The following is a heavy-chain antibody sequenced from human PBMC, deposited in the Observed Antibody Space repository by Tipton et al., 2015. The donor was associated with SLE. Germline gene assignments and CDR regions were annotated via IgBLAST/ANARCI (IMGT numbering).Heavy chain of an antibody. J-gene: IGHJ4*02. CDR2: IYYSGST. CDR1: GGSISSYY. Sequence: TLSLTCTVSGGSISSYYWSWIRQPPGKGLEWIGYIYYSGSTNYNPSLKSRVTISVDTSKNQFSLKLSSVTAADTAVYYCARDLGDWGDYWGQGTLVTVSS. D-gene: IGHD2-21*02. CDR3: ARDLGDWGDY. V-gene: IGHV4-59*12.